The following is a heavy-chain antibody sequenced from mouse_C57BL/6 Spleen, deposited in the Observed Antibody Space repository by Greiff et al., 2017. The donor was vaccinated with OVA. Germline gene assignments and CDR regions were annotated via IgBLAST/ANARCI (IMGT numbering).Heavy chain of an antibody. CDR3: ARSNGNWFAY. CDR1: GYAFSSYW. CDR2: IYPGDGDT. J-gene: IGHJ3*01. Sequence: VQVVESGAELVKPGASVKISCKASGYAFSSYWMNWVKQRPGKGLEWIGQIYPGDGDTNYNGKFKGKATLTADKSSSTAYMQLSSLTSEDSAVYFCARSNGNWFAYWGQGTLVTVSA. D-gene: IGHD2-1*01. V-gene: IGHV1-80*01.